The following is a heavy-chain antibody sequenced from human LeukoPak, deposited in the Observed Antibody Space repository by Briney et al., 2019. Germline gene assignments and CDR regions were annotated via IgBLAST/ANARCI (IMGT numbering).Heavy chain of an antibody. D-gene: IGHD2-2*01. CDR2: ISAYNGNT. J-gene: IGHJ5*02. CDR1: GYTFTSYG. Sequence: ASVKVSCKASGYTFTSYGISWVRQAPGHGLEWMGWISAYNGNTNYAQKLQGRVTMTTDTSTSTAYMELRSLRSDDTAVYYCARVPKYCSSTSSCWFDPWGQGTLVTVSS. CDR3: ARVPKYCSSTSSCWFDP. V-gene: IGHV1-18*01.